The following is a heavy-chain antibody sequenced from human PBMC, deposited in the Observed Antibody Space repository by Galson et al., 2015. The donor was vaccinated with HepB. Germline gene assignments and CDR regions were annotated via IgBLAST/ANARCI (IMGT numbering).Heavy chain of an antibody. Sequence: ETLSLTCVVSGGSISTNNWWCWIRQPPGKGLEWIGDIWHTVTTNYNPSLQSRLTMSLDRSKKQFSLNLTSVSAADTAVYYCAKGRRAGSSSSWYNYWGQGILVTVSS. D-gene: IGHD2-2*02. CDR2: IWHTVTT. J-gene: IGHJ4*02. CDR1: GGSISTNNW. CDR3: AKGRRAGSSSSWYNY. V-gene: IGHV4/OR15-8*02.